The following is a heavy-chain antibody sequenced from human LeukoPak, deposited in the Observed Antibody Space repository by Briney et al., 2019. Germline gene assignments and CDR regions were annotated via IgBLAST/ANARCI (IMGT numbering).Heavy chain of an antibody. Sequence: ASVKVSCKASGYTFTGYYMHWVRQAPGQGLEWMGWINPNSGGTNYAQKFQGRVTMTRDTSISTAYMELSRLRSDDTAVYYCARAEQRLDSAFDIWGQGTMVTVSS. J-gene: IGHJ3*02. V-gene: IGHV1-2*02. CDR1: GYTFTGYY. CDR2: INPNSGGT. CDR3: ARAEQRLDSAFDI. D-gene: IGHD6-19*01.